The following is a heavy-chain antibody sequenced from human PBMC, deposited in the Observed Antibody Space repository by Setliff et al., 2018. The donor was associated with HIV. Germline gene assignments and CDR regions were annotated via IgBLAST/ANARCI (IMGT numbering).Heavy chain of an antibody. Sequence: SETLSLTCTVSGGSISSGIYYWIWIRQPAGKGLEWIGHVYTTGGTNYNPSLESRLTISVDTSRNQFSLRLSSVTAADTAVYYCARHKVISKLGGLIEDFFYYGLDAWGQGTTVTVSS. CDR1: GGSISSGIYY. D-gene: IGHD3-16*02. J-gene: IGHJ6*02. V-gene: IGHV4-61*09. CDR2: VYTTGGT. CDR3: ARHKVISKLGGLIEDFFYYGLDA.